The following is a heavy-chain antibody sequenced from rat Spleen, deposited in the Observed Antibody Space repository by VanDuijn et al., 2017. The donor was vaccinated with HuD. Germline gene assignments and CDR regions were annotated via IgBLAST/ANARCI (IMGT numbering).Heavy chain of an antibody. J-gene: IGHJ4*01. CDR2: IIYDGTRT. Sequence: EVQLVESGGGLVQPGRSLKLSCAASGFTFSHYNMAWVRQAPKKGLEWVATIIYDGTRTYHRDSVKGRFTISRDNAKSTLYLQMDSLSSENTATYYCARHGTIAAPSGYVMDAWGQGASVTVSS. D-gene: IGHD1-2*01. CDR1: GFTFSHYN. V-gene: IGHV5S10*01. CDR3: ARHGTIAAPSGYVMDA.